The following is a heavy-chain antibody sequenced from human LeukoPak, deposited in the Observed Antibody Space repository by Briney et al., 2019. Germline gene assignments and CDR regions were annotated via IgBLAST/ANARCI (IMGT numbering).Heavy chain of an antibody. V-gene: IGHV4-59*08. D-gene: IGHD2/OR15-2a*01. J-gene: IGHJ4*02. Sequence: SETLSLTCTVSGGSISSYYWSWIRQPPGKGLEWIAYISDIGSINYNPSLKSRVTISLDTSKNQLSLKLRSVTAADTAVYYCAGHHPRNTVGFWGQGTLVTVSS. CDR1: GGSISSYY. CDR2: ISDIGSI. CDR3: AGHHPRNTVGF.